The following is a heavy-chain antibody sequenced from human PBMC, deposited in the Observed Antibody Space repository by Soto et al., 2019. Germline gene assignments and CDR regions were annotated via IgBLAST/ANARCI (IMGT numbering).Heavy chain of an antibody. V-gene: IGHV4-30-2*01. CDR3: ATIFGVYGYFDY. D-gene: IGHD4-17*01. J-gene: IGHJ4*02. Sequence: TLSLTCAVSGGSISSGGYSWSWIRQPPGKGLEWIGYIYHSGSTYYNPSLKSRDTISVDRSKNQCSLKLRSVTIADTAVYYCATIFGVYGYFDYWGQGTLVTVSS. CDR1: GGSISSGGYS. CDR2: IYHSGST.